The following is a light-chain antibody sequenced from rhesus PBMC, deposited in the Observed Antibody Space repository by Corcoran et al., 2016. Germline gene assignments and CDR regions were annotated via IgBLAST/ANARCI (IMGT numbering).Light chain of an antibody. Sequence: QAALTQPPSVSGSPGQSVTISCTGTSSDIGGYNYVSWYQQHPGKAPKLMIYDVSKRPSGVSDRCSGSKSGNTASLTISGLQAEDEADYYCSSYAGSNTYIFGAGTRLTVL. J-gene: IGLJ1*01. V-gene: IGLV2-23*01. CDR1: SSDIGGYNY. CDR3: SSYAGSNTYI. CDR2: DVS.